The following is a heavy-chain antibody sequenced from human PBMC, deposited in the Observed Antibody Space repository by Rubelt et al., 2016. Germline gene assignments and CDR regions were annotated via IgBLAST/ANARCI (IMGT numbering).Heavy chain of an antibody. D-gene: IGHD1-26*01. CDR2: IYYDGSNK. CDR3: AGVRSGSYGYWYLDL. CDR1: RNYG. J-gene: IGHJ2*01. V-gene: IGHV3-33*01. Sequence: RNYGMHWVRQAPGKGLEWVALIYYDGSNKYCADSVKGRFTISRDNSKNTLYLQMNSLRAEDTAVYYCAGVRSGSYGYWYLDLWGRGTLVTVSS.